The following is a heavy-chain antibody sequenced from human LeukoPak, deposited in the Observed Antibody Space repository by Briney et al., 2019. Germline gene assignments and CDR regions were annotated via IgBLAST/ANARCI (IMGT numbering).Heavy chain of an antibody. V-gene: IGHV3-20*04. J-gene: IGHJ3*02. CDR2: TNWNGGST. CDR3: ARRDIVVVPAAIFGAFDI. D-gene: IGHD2-2*02. CDR1: GFTFDDYG. Sequence: PGGSLRLSCAASGFTFDDYGMSWVRQAPGKGLEWVSGTNWNGGSTGYADSVKGRFTISRDNAKNSLYLQMNSLRAEDTALYYCARRDIVVVPAAIFGAFDIWGQGTMVTVSS.